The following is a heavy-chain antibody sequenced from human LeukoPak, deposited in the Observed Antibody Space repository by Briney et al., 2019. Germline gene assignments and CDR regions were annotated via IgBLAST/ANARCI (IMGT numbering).Heavy chain of an antibody. V-gene: IGHV3-73*01. CDR1: GFTFSGSA. CDR3: TRHLYYYDSSAPGGYYYYYMDV. J-gene: IGHJ6*03. Sequence: GGSLRLSCAASGFTFSGSAMHWVRQASGKGLEWVGRIRSKANSYATAYAASVKGRFTISRDDSKNTAYLQMNSLKTEDTAVYYCTRHLYYYDSSAPGGYYYYYMDVWGKGTTVTISS. CDR2: IRSKANSYAT. D-gene: IGHD3-22*01.